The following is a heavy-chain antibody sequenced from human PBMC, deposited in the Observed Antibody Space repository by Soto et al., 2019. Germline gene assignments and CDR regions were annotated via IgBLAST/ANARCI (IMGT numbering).Heavy chain of an antibody. J-gene: IGHJ5*02. CDR3: ARDPRLMITFGGVIANWFDP. D-gene: IGHD3-16*02. CDR1: AYSFDTYG. Sequence: ASVKVSCKASAYSFDTYGIGWVRQAPGQGLEWMGWISGYNGQTNYAQKFRGRVTLTTDTSTSTAYMELRSLRSDDTAVYYCARDPRLMITFGGVIANWFDPWGQGTLVTVSS. CDR2: ISGYNGQT. V-gene: IGHV1-18*01.